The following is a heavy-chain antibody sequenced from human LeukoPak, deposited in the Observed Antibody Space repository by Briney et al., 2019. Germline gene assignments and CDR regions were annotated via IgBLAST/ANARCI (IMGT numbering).Heavy chain of an antibody. J-gene: IGHJ4*02. CDR2: IYYSGSN. V-gene: IGHV4-39*07. CDR3: ARGQVAGPSFDY. CDR1: GGSISSGRYY. D-gene: IGHD6-19*01. Sequence: SETLSLTCTVSGGSISSGRYYWGWIRQPPGKGLEWIGNIYYSGSNYYNPSLKSRVNISLDTSQNQFSLKLSSVTAADTAVYYCARGQVAGPSFDYWGQGTLVTVSS.